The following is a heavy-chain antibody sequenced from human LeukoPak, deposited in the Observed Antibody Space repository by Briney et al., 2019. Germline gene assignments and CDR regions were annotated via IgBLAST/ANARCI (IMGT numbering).Heavy chain of an antibody. Sequence: ASVKVSYKASGGTFSSYAISWVRQAPGQGLEWMGRIIPIFGTANYAQKFQGRVTITTDESTSTAYMELSSLRSEDTAVYYCARVGYDFWSGYSTHSNWFDPWDQGTLVTVSS. CDR3: ARVGYDFWSGYSTHSNWFDP. J-gene: IGHJ5*02. V-gene: IGHV1-69*05. CDR1: GGTFSSYA. D-gene: IGHD3-3*01. CDR2: IIPIFGTA.